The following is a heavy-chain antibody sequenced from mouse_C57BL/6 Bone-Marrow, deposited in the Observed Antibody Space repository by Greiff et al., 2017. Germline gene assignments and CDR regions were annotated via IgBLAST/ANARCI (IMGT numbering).Heavy chain of an antibody. CDR3: ARNYGSAYWYFDV. CDR1: GYTFTSYW. Sequence: VQLVESGAELAKPGASVKLSCKASGYTFTSYWMHWVKQRPGQGLEWIGYINPSSGYTKYNQKFKDKATLTADKSSSTAYMQLSSLTYEDSAVYYCARNYGSAYWYFDVWGTGTTVTVSS. J-gene: IGHJ1*03. D-gene: IGHD1-1*01. CDR2: INPSSGYT. V-gene: IGHV1-7*01.